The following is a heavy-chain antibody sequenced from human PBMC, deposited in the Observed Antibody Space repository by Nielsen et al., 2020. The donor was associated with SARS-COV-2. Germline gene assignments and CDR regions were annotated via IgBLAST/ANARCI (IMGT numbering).Heavy chain of an antibody. CDR2: LTPNSGCT. D-gene: IGHD3-3*01. J-gene: IGHJ5*02. V-gene: IGHV1-2*06. CDR1: GYTFTGYY. CDR3: ASGTTIFGVVINWFDP. Sequence: ASVKVSCKASGYTFTGYYMHWVRPAPGQGLEWMGRLTPNSGCTNYAQKFQGRVTMTRDTSISTAYMELSRLRSDDTAVYYCASGTTIFGVVINWFDPWGQGTLVTVSS.